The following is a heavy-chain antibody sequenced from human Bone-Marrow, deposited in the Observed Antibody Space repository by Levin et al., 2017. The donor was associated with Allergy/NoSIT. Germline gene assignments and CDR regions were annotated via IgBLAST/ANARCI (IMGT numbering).Heavy chain of an antibody. D-gene: IGHD3-10*01. V-gene: IGHV3-72*01. CDR2: FLPPFPLSPP. J-gene: IGHJ4*02. CDR1: GFTFSDRY. Sequence: SCAASGFTFSDRYMDWVRQAPGKGLEWVFLFLPPFPLSPPSSASSVKGRFTISRDDSKNSLYLQMNSLKSEDTAVYYCARVYSDSFSGSYSDYWGQGTMVTVSS. CDR3: ARVYSDSFSGSYSDY.